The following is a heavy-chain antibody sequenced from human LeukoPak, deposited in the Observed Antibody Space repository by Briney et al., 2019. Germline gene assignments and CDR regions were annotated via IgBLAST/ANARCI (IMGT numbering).Heavy chain of an antibody. V-gene: IGHV3-30*03. CDR3: ARGFSALHVSGPAANFYMDV. Sequence: GGSLRLPCAASGFTFSTYGMHWVRQAPGKGLEGVADISYDGSNKYSADSVEDRFTISRDNAKNSLYLQMNSLRAEDTAVYYCARGFSALHVSGPAANFYMDVWGKGTTVTISS. D-gene: IGHD2-15*01. J-gene: IGHJ6*03. CDR2: ISYDGSNK. CDR1: GFTFSTYG.